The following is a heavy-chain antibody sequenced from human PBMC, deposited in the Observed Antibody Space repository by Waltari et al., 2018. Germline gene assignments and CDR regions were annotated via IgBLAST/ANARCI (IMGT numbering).Heavy chain of an antibody. V-gene: IGHV1-69*01. CDR1: GGTFSNYA. J-gene: IGHJ4*02. CDR3: ARFPYSGSPNRYYFDS. Sequence: QVQLVQSGAEVKKPGSSVKVSCKASGGTFSNYAITWVRQAPGQGLEWMGGIIPIFDTTNYAQKFQGRVTITADESTSTAYMELSSLRSEDTAVYYCARFPYSGSPNRYYFDSWGQGTLVTVSS. CDR2: IIPIFDTT. D-gene: IGHD1-26*01.